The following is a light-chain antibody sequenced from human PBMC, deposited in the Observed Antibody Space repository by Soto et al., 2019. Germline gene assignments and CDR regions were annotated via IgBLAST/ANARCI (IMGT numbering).Light chain of an antibody. V-gene: IGKV3-15*01. CDR2: DAS. Sequence: EIVLTHSPATLSLSPGERATLSCRASQSVSSYLAWYRQKPGQAPRLLIYDASTRATGIPARFSGSGSGTEFTLSINSLQSEDFAVYYCQQYNNWPRTFGQGTKVDIK. J-gene: IGKJ1*01. CDR3: QQYNNWPRT. CDR1: QSVSSY.